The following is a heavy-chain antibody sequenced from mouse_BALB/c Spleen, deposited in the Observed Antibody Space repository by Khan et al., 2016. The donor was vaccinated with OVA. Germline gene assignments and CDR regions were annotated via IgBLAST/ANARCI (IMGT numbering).Heavy chain of an antibody. CDR1: GFTFSSYS. CDR3: ASHLPGSFAY. J-gene: IGHJ3*01. CDR2: ISTGGDYT. Sequence: EVELVESGGDLVKPGGSLKLSCAASGFTFSSYSMSWVRQTPDKRLEWVATISTGGDYTYYPDNVKGRFIISRDDAKNTLYLQMSSLKSEDTAMYYCASHLPGSFAYWGPGTLVTVSA. V-gene: IGHV5-6*01. D-gene: IGHD4-1*01.